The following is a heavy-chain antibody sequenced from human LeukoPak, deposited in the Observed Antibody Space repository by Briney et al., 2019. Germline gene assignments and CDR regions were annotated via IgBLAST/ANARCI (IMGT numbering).Heavy chain of an antibody. J-gene: IGHJ4*02. Sequence: GGSLRLSCAASGFTFRSYAMHWVRQAPGKGLEWVAVIWYDGSNKYYADSVKGRFTISRDNSKNTLYLQMNSLRAEDTAVYYCARASYYYDSSGYYPDYWGQGTLVTVSS. CDR1: GFTFRSYA. D-gene: IGHD3-22*01. V-gene: IGHV3-33*08. CDR2: IWYDGSNK. CDR3: ARASYYYDSSGYYPDY.